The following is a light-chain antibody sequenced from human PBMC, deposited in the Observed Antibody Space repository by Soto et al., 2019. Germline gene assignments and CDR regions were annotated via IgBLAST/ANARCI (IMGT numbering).Light chain of an antibody. CDR1: QSVGSTF. J-gene: IGKJ4*01. CDR2: DAS. V-gene: IGKV3-20*01. CDR3: QQYGSSPPTLT. Sequence: EIVLTQSPDTLSLSPGERATLSCRASQSVGSTFLAWYQQKPGQAPRPLIYDASSRATGIPDRFSGSGSGTDFSLIISRLEPEDFAVYYCQQYGSSPPTLTFGGGTKVEIK.